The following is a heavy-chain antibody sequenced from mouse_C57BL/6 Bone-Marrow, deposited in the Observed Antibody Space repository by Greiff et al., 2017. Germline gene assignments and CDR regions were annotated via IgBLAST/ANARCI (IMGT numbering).Heavy chain of an antibody. CDR1: GFTFSDYY. CDR2: INYDGSST. J-gene: IGHJ4*01. D-gene: IGHD1-3*01. V-gene: IGHV5-16*01. Sequence: EVKLVESEGGLVQPGSSMTLSCTASGFTFSDYYMAWVRQVPEKGLEWVANINYDGSSTYYLHSLKSRFIISRDNAKNILYLQMSSLKSEDTATYYGAGEEWYDYYAMDYWGQGTSVTVSS. CDR3: AGEEWYDYYAMDY.